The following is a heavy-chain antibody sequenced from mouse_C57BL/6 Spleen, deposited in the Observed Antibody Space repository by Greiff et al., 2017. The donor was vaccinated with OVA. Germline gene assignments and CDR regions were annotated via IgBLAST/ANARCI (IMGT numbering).Heavy chain of an antibody. J-gene: IGHJ2*01. V-gene: IGHV1-50*01. Sequence: QVQLQQPGAELVKPGASVKLSCKASGYTFTSYWMQWVKQRPGQGLEWIGEIDPSDSYTNYNQKFKGKATLTVDTSSSTAYMQLSSLTSEDSAVYYCARRWEGPYYFDYWGQGTTLTVSS. CDR2: IDPSDSYT. D-gene: IGHD1-1*02. CDR3: ARRWEGPYYFDY. CDR1: GYTFTSYW.